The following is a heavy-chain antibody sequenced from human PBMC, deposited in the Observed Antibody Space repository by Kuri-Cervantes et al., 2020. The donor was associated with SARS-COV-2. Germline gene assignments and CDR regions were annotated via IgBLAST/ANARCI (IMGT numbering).Heavy chain of an antibody. Sequence: ASVKVSCKASGYTFTSYGISWVRQAPGQGLEWMGWISAYNGNTNYAQKLQGRVTMTTDTSTSTAYMELRSLRSDDTAVYYCARLSGYTSLYYYGMDVRGQGTTVTVSS. CDR3: ARLSGYTSLYYYGMDV. CDR2: ISAYNGNT. CDR1: GYTFTSYG. J-gene: IGHJ6*02. D-gene: IGHD5-24*01. V-gene: IGHV1-18*01.